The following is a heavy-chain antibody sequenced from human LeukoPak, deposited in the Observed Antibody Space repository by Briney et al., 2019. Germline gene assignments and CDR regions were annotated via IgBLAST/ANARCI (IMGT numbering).Heavy chain of an antibody. J-gene: IGHJ4*02. V-gene: IGHV4-34*01. CDR1: GGSFSGYY. D-gene: IGHD3-10*01. Sequence: SEILSLTCAVHGGSFSGYYWSWIRKPPGKGLEWRGEINHIGSTNYNPSLKSRVTISVDTSKNQFSLKLSSVTAADTAVYYCARGPRPTYYYGSGSYWPNDYWGQGTLVTVSS. CDR2: INHIGST. CDR3: ARGPRPTYYYGSGSYWPNDY.